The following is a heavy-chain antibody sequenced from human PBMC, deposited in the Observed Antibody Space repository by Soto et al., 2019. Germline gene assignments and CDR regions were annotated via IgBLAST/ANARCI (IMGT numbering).Heavy chain of an antibody. D-gene: IGHD3-3*01. J-gene: IGHJ6*02. CDR1: GFTFSSYE. CDR3: ARRGTITIFGVVTRYYYGMDV. Sequence: GSLRLSCAASGFTFSSYEMNWVRQAPGKGLEWVSYISSSGSTIYYADSVKGRFTISRDNAKNSLYLQMNSLRAEDTAVYYCARRGTITIFGVVTRYYYGMDVWGQGTTVTVSS. CDR2: ISSSGSTI. V-gene: IGHV3-48*03.